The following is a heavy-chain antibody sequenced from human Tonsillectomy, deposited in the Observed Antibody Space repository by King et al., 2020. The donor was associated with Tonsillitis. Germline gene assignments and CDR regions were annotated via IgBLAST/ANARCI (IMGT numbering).Heavy chain of an antibody. J-gene: IGHJ4*02. CDR2: IKSKTDGGTT. D-gene: IGHD3-22*01. CDR3: TTDRRYYYGSRGYYYRFDS. V-gene: IGHV3-15*01. Sequence: VQLVESGGGLVKPGGSLRLSCIASGFTFSNTWMTWVRQAPGKGLEWVGRIKSKTDGGTTDYAVPVKGRFTISRDDSKNTMYLQVNSLKTEDTAVYYCTTDRRYYYGSRGYYYRFDSWGRGTLVTVPS. CDR1: GFTFSNTW.